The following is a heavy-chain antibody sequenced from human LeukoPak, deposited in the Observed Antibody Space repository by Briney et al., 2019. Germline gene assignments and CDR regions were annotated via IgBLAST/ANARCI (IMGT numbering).Heavy chain of an antibody. J-gene: IGHJ4*02. CDR3: AKDPTDFWSAYYPENYFDY. CDR2: IRYDGSEK. Sequence: PGGSLRLSCVASGFTFSSYGMHWVRQAPGKGLEWVAFIRYDGSEKYYADSVKGRFTVSRDNVKNTLYLQMNSLRDEDTALYYCAKDPTDFWSAYYPENYFDYWGQGTLVTVSS. D-gene: IGHD3-3*01. V-gene: IGHV3-30*02. CDR1: GFTFSSYG.